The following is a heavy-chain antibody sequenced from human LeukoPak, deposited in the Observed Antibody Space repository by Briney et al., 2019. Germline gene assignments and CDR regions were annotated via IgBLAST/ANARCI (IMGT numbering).Heavy chain of an antibody. V-gene: IGHV1-18*01. CDR1: GYTFTSYG. CDR2: ISAYNGYT. D-gene: IGHD3-16*01. CDR3: ARDQGEMAYPRTPSFDI. J-gene: IGHJ3*02. Sequence: ASVKVSCTASGYTFTSYGISWVRQAPGQGLEWMGWISAYNGYTNYAQTLKGRFTMTTDTSTRKNYMELRSLKTDNTAVYYCARDQGEMAYPRTPSFDIWGQGTMVTVSS.